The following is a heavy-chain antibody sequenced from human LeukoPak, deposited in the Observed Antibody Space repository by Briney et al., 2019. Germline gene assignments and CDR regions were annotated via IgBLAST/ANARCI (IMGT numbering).Heavy chain of an antibody. CDR1: GFTFHDYD. J-gene: IGHJ4*02. V-gene: IGHV3-20*04. CDR3: ARRDYYGSGSPDF. CDR2: INWNGDRT. Sequence: GGSLRLSCAASGFTFHDYDMSWVRQSPGKGLEWVSGINWNGDRTGYADSVKGRFTISRVNAKKSLYLQMNSLRAEDTALYYCARRDYYGSGSPDFWGQGTLVTVSS. D-gene: IGHD3-10*01.